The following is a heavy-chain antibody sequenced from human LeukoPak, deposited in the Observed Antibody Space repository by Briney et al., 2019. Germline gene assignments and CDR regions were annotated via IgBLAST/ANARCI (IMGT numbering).Heavy chain of an antibody. CDR3: TREAAWSGYCADFDY. Sequence: TGGSLRLSCTASGFTFGDYAMTWVRQAPAKGLEWVGFIRSKAYGGTTEYAASVKGRFTISRDDSKSIAYLQMNSLKTEDTSVYYCTREAAWSGYCADFDYWGQGTLVTVSS. CDR2: IRSKAYGGTT. J-gene: IGHJ4*02. CDR1: GFTFGDYA. D-gene: IGHD3-3*01. V-gene: IGHV3-49*04.